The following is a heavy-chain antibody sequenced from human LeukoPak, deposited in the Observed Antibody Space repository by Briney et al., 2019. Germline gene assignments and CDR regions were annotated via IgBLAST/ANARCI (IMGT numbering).Heavy chain of an antibody. Sequence: ASVKVSCKASGYTFTGYYMHWVRQAPGQGREWMGGINPNSGGTNYAQKLQGWVTMTRDTSISPAYIELSRLRSDDTAVYYCARDLGYCSGGSCYWGDYFDYWGQGTLLTVYS. CDR3: ARDLGYCSGGSCYWGDYFDY. CDR1: GYTFTGYY. V-gene: IGHV1-2*04. J-gene: IGHJ4*02. D-gene: IGHD2-15*01. CDR2: INPNSGGT.